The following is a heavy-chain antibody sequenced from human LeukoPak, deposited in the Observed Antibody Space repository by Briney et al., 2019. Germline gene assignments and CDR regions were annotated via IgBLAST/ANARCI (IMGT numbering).Heavy chain of an antibody. CDR2: ISNSSSYK. Sequence: GGSLTLSCAASGFTFYSYSMNRHPQAPGNGRVGGSSISNSSSYKNHPDTVKGSSTISRNNANNSLWLQMNSLRAEDTAVYYCAPTVGAANFDYWGQGPLVTVSS. CDR3: APTVGAANFDY. CDR1: GFTFYSYS. V-gene: IGHV3-21*01. J-gene: IGHJ4*02. D-gene: IGHD1-26*01.